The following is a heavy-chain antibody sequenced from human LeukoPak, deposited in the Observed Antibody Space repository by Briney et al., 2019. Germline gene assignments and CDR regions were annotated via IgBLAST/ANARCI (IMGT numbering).Heavy chain of an antibody. J-gene: IGHJ4*02. CDR1: GFTVSSNY. Sequence: GGSLRLSCAASGFTVSSNYMSWVRQAPGKGLEWVSVIYSGGSTYYADSVKGRFTISRDNAKNSLYLQMNSLRAEDTAEYYCARVPLYTRSYYFDYWGQGTLVTVSP. CDR2: IYSGGST. CDR3: ARVPLYTRSYYFDY. V-gene: IGHV3-53*01. D-gene: IGHD6-13*01.